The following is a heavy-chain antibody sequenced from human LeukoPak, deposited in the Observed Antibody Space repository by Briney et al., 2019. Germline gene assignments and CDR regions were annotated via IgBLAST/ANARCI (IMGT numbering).Heavy chain of an antibody. Sequence: GGSLRLSCAASGFTFSSYGMHWVRQAPGKGLEWVAVISYDGSNKYYADSVKGRFTISRDNSKNTLYLQMNSLRAEDTAVYYCARDFGDYYYGSGGFDYWGQGTLVTVSS. J-gene: IGHJ4*02. V-gene: IGHV3-30*03. CDR3: ARDFGDYYYGSGGFDY. CDR2: ISYDGSNK. CDR1: GFTFSSYG. D-gene: IGHD3-10*01.